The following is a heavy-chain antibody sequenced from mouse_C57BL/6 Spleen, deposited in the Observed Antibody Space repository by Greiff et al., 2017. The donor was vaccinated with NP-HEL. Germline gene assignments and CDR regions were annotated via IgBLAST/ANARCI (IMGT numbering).Heavy chain of an antibody. J-gene: IGHJ4*01. Sequence: QVQLQQSGAELVRPGTSVKVSCKASGYAFTNYLIEWVKQRPGQGLEWIGVINPGSGGTNYNEKFKGKATLTADKSSSTAYMQLSSLTSEDSAVYFCARSGRNMDYWGQGTSVTVSS. CDR3: ARSGRNMDY. D-gene: IGHD3-1*01. CDR1: GYAFTNYL. V-gene: IGHV1-54*01. CDR2: INPGSGGT.